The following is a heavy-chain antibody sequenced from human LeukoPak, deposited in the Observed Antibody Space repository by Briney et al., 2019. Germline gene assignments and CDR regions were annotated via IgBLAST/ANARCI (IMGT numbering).Heavy chain of an antibody. J-gene: IGHJ4*02. V-gene: IGHV3-23*01. CDR3: AKSRACGRSTSRPIDY. CDR1: GFTFSSYA. Sequence: GGSLRLSCPASGFTFSSYAMSWVRQAPGKGLEWVSTISGSGGSTYYADSVKGRFTISRDNSKNTLYLQMNSLRAEDTAVYYCAKSRACGRSTSRPIDYWGQGTLVTVSS. D-gene: IGHD2-2*01. CDR2: ISGSGGST.